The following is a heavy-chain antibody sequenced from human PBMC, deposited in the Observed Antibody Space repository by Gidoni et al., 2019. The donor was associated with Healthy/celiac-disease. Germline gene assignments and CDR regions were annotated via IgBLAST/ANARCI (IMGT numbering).Heavy chain of an antibody. V-gene: IGHV3-11*05. CDR3: ARDRGLLWCGELPQQFNYYYYYYMDV. Sequence: QEQRMESGGGWVKPGVSMAPSWAAAGFSFSDYYMSWIRQAPGKGLECVSYISSSSSYTNYADYVKCRFTISRDNAKNSLYLQMNSSRAEDTAVYYCARDRGLLWCGELPQQFNYYYYYYMDVWGKGTTVTVSS. J-gene: IGHJ6*03. CDR1: GFSFSDYY. CDR2: ISSSSSYT. D-gene: IGHD3-10*01.